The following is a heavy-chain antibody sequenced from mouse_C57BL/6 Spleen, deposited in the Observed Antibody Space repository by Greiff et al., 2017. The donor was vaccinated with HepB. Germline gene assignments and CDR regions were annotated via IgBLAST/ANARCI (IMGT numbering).Heavy chain of an antibody. CDR3: ARWGSSGYVRYAMDY. CDR2: INPGSGGT. D-gene: IGHD3-2*02. Sequence: VKLMESGAELVRPGTSVKVSCKASGYAFTNYLIEWVKQRPGQGLEWIGVINPGSGGTNYNEKFKGKATLTADKSSSTAYMQLSSLTSEDSAVYFCARWGSSGYVRYAMDYWGQGTSVTVSS. V-gene: IGHV1-54*01. J-gene: IGHJ4*01. CDR1: GYAFTNYL.